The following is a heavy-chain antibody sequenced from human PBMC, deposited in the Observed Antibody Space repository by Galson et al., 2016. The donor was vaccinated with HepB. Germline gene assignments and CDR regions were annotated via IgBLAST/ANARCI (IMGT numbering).Heavy chain of an antibody. CDR3: AKEGSFFGVIITPFVY. Sequence: SLRLSCAASGFSVGSYATSWVRQAPGKGLEWVSTISVIGGSTYYGDSVKGRFTISRDNSNNTLFLQMNSLRVEDTAVYYCAKEGSFFGVIITPFVYWGQGTPVTVSS. V-gene: IGHV3-23*01. CDR1: GFSVGSYA. D-gene: IGHD3-3*01. J-gene: IGHJ4*02. CDR2: ISVIGGST.